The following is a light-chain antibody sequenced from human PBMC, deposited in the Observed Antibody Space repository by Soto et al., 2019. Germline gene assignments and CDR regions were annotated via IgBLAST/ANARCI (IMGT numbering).Light chain of an antibody. Sequence: DIQLTQSPSVLSASVGDTVTITCRASQALSNYLAWYQQKPGKALDLLIYSASTLQSGVPSRFSGSGSGTEFTLTINSLLSYYFATHHGLQYITSRPFGQG. J-gene: IGKJ1*01. CDR2: SAS. V-gene: IGKV1-9*01. CDR3: LQYITSRP. CDR1: QALSNY.